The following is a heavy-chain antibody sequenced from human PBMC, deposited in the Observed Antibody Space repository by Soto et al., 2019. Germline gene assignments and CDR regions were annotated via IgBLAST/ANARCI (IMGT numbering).Heavy chain of an antibody. CDR1: EYKFTDLW. D-gene: IGHD3-16*02. J-gene: IGHJ5*02. Sequence: LKNPSSASEYKFTDLWSTWVRQMPGKGLEWMGRIDPRDSQSNYSPSFQGHVTISADKSSSTAYLQWNSLKASDTAMYYCARTGYRNWLDPWGQVTLVSVS. CDR2: IDPRDSQS. V-gene: IGHV5-10-1*01. CDR3: ARTGYRNWLDP.